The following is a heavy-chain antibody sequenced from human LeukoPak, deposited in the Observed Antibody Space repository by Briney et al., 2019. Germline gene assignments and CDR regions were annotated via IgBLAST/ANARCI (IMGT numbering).Heavy chain of an antibody. CDR1: GYIFTDYY. CDR2: NNPNSGGT. V-gene: IGHV1-2*04. CDR3: ARGQSRYFDWLPSYYFDY. Sequence: ASVKVSCKASGYIFTDYYMHWVRQAPGQGLEWMGWNNPNSGGTNYAQKFQGWVTMTRDTSISTAYMELSRLRSDDTAVYYCARGQSRYFDWLPSYYFDYWGQGTLVTVSS. J-gene: IGHJ4*02. D-gene: IGHD3-9*01.